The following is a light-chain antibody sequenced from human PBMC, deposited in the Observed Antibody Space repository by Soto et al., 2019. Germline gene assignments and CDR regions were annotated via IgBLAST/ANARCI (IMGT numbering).Light chain of an antibody. CDR3: AAWDDSLNGYV. Sequence: QSALTQPRSASGSPGQSITISCTGTSSDVGGYNYVSWYQQHPAKAPKLIIFDVSKRPSGVPNRFSGSKSGNTASLTISGLRAEDEADYYCAAWDDSLNGYVFGTGTKVTVL. CDR2: DVS. J-gene: IGLJ1*01. V-gene: IGLV2-11*01. CDR1: SSDVGGYNY.